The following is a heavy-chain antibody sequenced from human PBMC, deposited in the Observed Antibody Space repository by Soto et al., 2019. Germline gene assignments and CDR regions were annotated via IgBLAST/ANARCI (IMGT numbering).Heavy chain of an antibody. V-gene: IGHV1-18*01. Sequence: QVQLVQSGAEVKKPGASVKVSCKTSGYTCTGYGVSWVRQAPGQGLEWLGWISAYNGSTNYAQRFQGRATMTTDTSTTTVYMELRSLRSDDTAIYYCARALYCSDGTCYHPGFFRHWGQGTLVTVSS. CDR3: ARALYCSDGTCYHPGFFRH. J-gene: IGHJ1*01. CDR2: ISAYNGST. CDR1: GYTCTGYG. D-gene: IGHD2-15*01.